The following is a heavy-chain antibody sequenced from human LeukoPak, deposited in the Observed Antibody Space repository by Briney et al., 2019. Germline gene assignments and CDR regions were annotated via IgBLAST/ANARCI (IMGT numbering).Heavy chain of an antibody. J-gene: IGHJ4*02. D-gene: IGHD3-3*01. V-gene: IGHV1-2*02. Sequence: ASVKVSCKASGYTFTGYYMHWVRQAPGQGLEWMGWINPNSGGTNYAQKFQGRVTMTRDTSISTAYMELSRLRSDDTAVYYCARDLGVLRLLEWPRGACDYWGQGTLVTVSS. CDR3: ARDLGVLRLLEWPRGACDY. CDR2: INPNSGGT. CDR1: GYTFTGYY.